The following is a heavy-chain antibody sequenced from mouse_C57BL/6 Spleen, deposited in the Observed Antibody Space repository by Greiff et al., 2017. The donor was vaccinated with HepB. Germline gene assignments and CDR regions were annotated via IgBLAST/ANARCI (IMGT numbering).Heavy chain of an antibody. J-gene: IGHJ2*01. CDR3: AREDLTRSDFDY. V-gene: IGHV1-42*01. CDR2: INPSTGGT. Sequence: EVQLQQSGPELVKPGASVKISCKASGYSFTGYYMNWVKQSPEKSLEWIGEINPSTGGTTYNQKFKAKATLTVDKSSSTAYMQLKSLTSEDSAVYYCAREDLTRSDFDYWGQGTTLTVSS. D-gene: IGHD4-1*01. CDR1: GYSFTGYY.